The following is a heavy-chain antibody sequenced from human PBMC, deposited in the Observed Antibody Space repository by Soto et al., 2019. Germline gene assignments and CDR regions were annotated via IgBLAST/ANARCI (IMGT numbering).Heavy chain of an antibody. CDR1: GGTFSSYA. J-gene: IGHJ3*02. V-gene: IGHV1-69*01. Sequence: HVQLVQSGAEVKKPGSSVKVSCKASGGTFSSYAISWVRQAPGQGLEWMGGIIPIFGTANYAQKFQGRVTITADESTSTAYMELSSLRSEDTAVYYCARGRTYYYDSSGFGPFDIWGQGTMVTVSS. CDR2: IIPIFGTA. CDR3: ARGRTYYYDSSGFGPFDI. D-gene: IGHD3-22*01.